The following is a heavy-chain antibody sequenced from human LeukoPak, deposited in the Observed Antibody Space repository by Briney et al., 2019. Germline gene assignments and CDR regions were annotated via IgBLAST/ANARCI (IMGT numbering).Heavy chain of an antibody. CDR3: ARESLDCGGDCYLDY. CDR1: GYTFTSYG. V-gene: IGHV1-18*01. Sequence: ASVKVSCKASGYTFTSYGISWVRQAPGQGLEWMGWISAYNGNTNYAQKLQGRVTMTTDTSTSTAYMELRSLRSEDTAVYYCARESLDCGGDCYLDYWGQGTLVTVSS. J-gene: IGHJ4*02. CDR2: ISAYNGNT. D-gene: IGHD2-21*02.